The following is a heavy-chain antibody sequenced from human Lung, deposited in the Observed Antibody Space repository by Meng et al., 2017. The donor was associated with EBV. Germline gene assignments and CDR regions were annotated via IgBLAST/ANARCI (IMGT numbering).Heavy chain of an antibody. Sequence: VQLQESGPGLVKPSEPLSLTCTVSGGSISSYYWSWMRQPPGKGLEWIGYIYYSGSTNYNPSLKSRVTISVDTSKNQFSLKLSSVTAADTAVYYCASSSGWYDEYYFDYWGQGTLVTVSS. CDR1: GGSISSYY. CDR2: IYYSGST. J-gene: IGHJ4*02. D-gene: IGHD6-19*01. CDR3: ASSSGWYDEYYFDY. V-gene: IGHV4-59*01.